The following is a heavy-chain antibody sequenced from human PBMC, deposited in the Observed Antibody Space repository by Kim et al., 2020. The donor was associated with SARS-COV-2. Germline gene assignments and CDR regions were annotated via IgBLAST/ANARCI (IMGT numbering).Heavy chain of an antibody. CDR2: IWYDGSNK. V-gene: IGHV3-33*01. CDR1: GFTFSNYG. Sequence: GGSLRLSCAASGFTFSNYGMHWVRQAPGKGLEWVAVIWYDGSNKWYADSVKGRFTISRDNSKNTLYLQMNSLRAEDTAVYYCARDRYYYGSGSDPDYWGQGTLVTVSS. D-gene: IGHD3-10*01. J-gene: IGHJ4*02. CDR3: ARDRYYYGSGSDPDY.